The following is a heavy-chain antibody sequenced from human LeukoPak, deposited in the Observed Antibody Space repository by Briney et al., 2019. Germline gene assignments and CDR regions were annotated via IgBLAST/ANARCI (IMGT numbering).Heavy chain of an antibody. J-gene: IGHJ4*02. CDR3: ARHVYGNSWFDY. D-gene: IGHD6-19*01. CDR2: IYYSGST. CDR1: GGSISSSTYC. Sequence: PSETLSLTCTASGGSISSSTYCWGWIRQPPGKGLEWIGSIYYSGSTYYNPSLKSRVSISVDTSKNQVSLKLSSVTAADTAVYYCARHVYGNSWFDYWGQGTLVTVSS. V-gene: IGHV4-39*01.